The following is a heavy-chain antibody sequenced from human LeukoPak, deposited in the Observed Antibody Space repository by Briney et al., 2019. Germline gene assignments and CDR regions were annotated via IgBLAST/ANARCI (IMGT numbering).Heavy chain of an antibody. Sequence: GRSLRLSCAASGFTFSTYGMNWVRQAPGKGLEWVAFISYDGTNKYYADSVKGRFTISRDNSKNTLYLQMNSLRAEDTAVYYCAKDLRRDGSGSYYDYGMDVWGQGTTVTVSS. V-gene: IGHV3-30*18. CDR2: ISYDGTNK. CDR1: GFTFSTYG. J-gene: IGHJ6*02. D-gene: IGHD3-10*01. CDR3: AKDLRRDGSGSYYDYGMDV.